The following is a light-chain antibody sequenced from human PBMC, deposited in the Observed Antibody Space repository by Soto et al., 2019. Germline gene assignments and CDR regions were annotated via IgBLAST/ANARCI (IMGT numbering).Light chain of an antibody. CDR1: TSDVGSSNY. V-gene: IGLV2-14*01. J-gene: IGLJ3*02. CDR3: SSYTTSSTWV. CDR2: EVT. Sequence: QSALTQPASVSGSPGQSITISCTGTTSDVGSSNYVSWYQQHPGKAPKLMIYEVTNRPSGVSNRFSGSKSGNTASLTISGRQAEDEADYYCSSYTTSSTWVFGGGTQLTVL.